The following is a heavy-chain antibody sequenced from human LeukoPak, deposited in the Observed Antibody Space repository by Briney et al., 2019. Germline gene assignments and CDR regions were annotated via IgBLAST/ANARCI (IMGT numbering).Heavy chain of an antibody. CDR2: INSDGSST. CDR3: ARYSSSWYGGFDP. Sequence: ETLSLTCAVYGGSFSGYYWGWVRQAPGKGLVWVSRINSDGSSTSYADSVKGRFTISRDNAKNTLYLQMNSLRAEDTAVYYCARYSSSWYGGFDPWGQGTLVTVSS. J-gene: IGHJ5*02. D-gene: IGHD6-13*01. V-gene: IGHV3-74*01. CDR1: GGSFSGYY.